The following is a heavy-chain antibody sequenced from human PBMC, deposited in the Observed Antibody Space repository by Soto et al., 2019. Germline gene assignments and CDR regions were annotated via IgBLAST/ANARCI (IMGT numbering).Heavy chain of an antibody. CDR2: VRGNGDPP. Sequence: GGSLRLSCSASGFTFGSYAMHWVRQAPGKGLEYVSGVRGNGDPPFYADSVKGRFTISRDNSKNTLYLQMSSLSADDTAVYYCVKSRGGNNFDFFDWGQGALVTVSS. J-gene: IGHJ4*02. CDR3: VKSRGGNNFDFFD. V-gene: IGHV3-64D*06. D-gene: IGHD5-12*01. CDR1: GFTFGSYA.